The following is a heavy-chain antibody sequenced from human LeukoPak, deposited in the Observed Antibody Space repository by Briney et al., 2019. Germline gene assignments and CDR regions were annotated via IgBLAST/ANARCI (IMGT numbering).Heavy chain of an antibody. Sequence: SETLSLTCTVSGGSISSYYWSWIRQPPGKGLEWIGHIYDSGSTNYNPSLKSRVTMSLDTSKSQFSLKLSSVTAADTAVYYCAREGYYGSGNLDYCGQGTLVTVCS. CDR1: GGSISSYY. J-gene: IGHJ4*02. V-gene: IGHV4-59*01. D-gene: IGHD3-10*01. CDR3: AREGYYGSGNLDY. CDR2: IYDSGST.